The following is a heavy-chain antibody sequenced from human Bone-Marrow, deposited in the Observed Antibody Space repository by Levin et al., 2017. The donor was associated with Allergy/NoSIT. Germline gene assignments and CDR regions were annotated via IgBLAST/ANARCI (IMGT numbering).Heavy chain of an antibody. CDR1: GFTFSSYS. J-gene: IGHJ6*03. Sequence: GGSLRLSCAASGFTFSSYSMNWVRQAPGKGLEWVSSISSSSSYIYYADSVKGRFTISRDNAKNSLYLQMNSLRAEDTAVYYCARGSSTSCQRYYYYYMDVWGKGTTVTVSS. D-gene: IGHD2-2*01. V-gene: IGHV3-21*01. CDR2: ISSSSSYI. CDR3: ARGSSTSCQRYYYYYMDV.